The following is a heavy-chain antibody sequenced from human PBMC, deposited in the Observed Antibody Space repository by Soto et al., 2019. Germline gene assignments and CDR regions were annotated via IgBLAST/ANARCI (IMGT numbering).Heavy chain of an antibody. D-gene: IGHD3-10*01. CDR3: TRQVGQDNYYGSGTYSYYYYYGMDV. CDR1: GYSFTDYK. Sequence: ASVKVSCKTSGYSFTDYKLHWVRQATGQGLEWMGWMNPNSGNTGYAQKFQGRVTMTRNTSISTVYMELSSLRSEDTAVYYCTRQVGQDNYYGSGTYSYYYYYGMDVWGQGTTVTVSS. J-gene: IGHJ6*02. V-gene: IGHV1-8*02. CDR2: MNPNSGNT.